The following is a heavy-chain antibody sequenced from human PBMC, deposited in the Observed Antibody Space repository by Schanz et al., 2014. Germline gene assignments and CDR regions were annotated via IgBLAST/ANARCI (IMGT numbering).Heavy chain of an antibody. V-gene: IGHV1-2*06. D-gene: IGHD1-1*01. J-gene: IGHJ2*01. CDR2: INPNSGGT. Sequence: QVQLVQSGAEVKKPGASVKVSCKASGYTFTDYHIHWVRQAPGQGLEWMGRINPNSGGTNFAQKFQGRVTVTRDTSISTAYMELGSLRFDDTAVYFCARDVGRPGHFWYFDLWGRGTLVTVSS. CDR3: ARDVGRPGHFWYFDL. CDR1: GYTFTDYH.